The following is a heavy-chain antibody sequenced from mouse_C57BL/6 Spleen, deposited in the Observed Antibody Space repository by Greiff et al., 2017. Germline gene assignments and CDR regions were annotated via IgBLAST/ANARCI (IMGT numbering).Heavy chain of an antibody. CDR1: GYAFSSSW. CDR2: IYPGDGDT. D-gene: IGHD1-1*01. J-gene: IGHJ1*03. Sequence: VHLVESGPELVKPGASVKISCKASGYAFSSSWMNWVKQRPGKGLEWIGRIYPGDGDTNYNGKFKGKATLTADKSSTPAYMQLSSLTSEDSAVYFCARSGYYGTSWDFDVWGTGTTVTVSS. V-gene: IGHV1-82*01. CDR3: ARSGYYGTSWDFDV.